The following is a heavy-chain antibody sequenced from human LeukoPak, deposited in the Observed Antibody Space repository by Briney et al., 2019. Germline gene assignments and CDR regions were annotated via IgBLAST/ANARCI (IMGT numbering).Heavy chain of an antibody. CDR3: ARERDCSSTSCYAPYGSGSLNY. V-gene: IGHV3-74*01. J-gene: IGHJ4*02. Sequence: GGSLRLSCAASGFSFSNYWMHWVRQAPGKGLVWVSRINRDGTSTTYADSVKGRFTISRDNAKSTLYLQMNSLRAEDTAVYYCARERDCSSTSCYAPYGSGSLNYWGQGTLVTVSS. CDR2: INRDGTST. D-gene: IGHD2-2*01. CDR1: GFSFSNYW.